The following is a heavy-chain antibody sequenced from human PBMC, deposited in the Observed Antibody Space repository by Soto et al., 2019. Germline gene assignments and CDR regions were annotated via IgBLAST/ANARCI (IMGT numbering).Heavy chain of an antibody. D-gene: IGHD3-10*01. CDR3: ARDWGHYYGSGSFPSPHPSDI. V-gene: IGHV1-2*04. Sequence: QVHLVQSGAEVKKPGASVKVSCKASGYTFTDYYLHWVRQAPGQGLEWMGWINPNSGGTHYAQKFQGWVTMTRDTSITTAYMELNRLTSDDTAVYYCARDWGHYYGSGSFPSPHPSDIWGQGTLVTVSS. J-gene: IGHJ4*02. CDR1: GYTFTDYY. CDR2: INPNSGGT.